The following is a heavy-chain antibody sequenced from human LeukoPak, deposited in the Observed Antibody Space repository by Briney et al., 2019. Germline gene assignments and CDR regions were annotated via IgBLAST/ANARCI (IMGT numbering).Heavy chain of an antibody. CDR3: VKASSSSPQYNWFDA. Sequence: GGSLRLSCAASGFTFSGYPIHWVRQAPGKGLEWVAVISYDGSNKYYADSVKGRFTISRDNSKNTLYLQMNSLRAEDTALYYCVKASSSSPQYNWFDAWGQGTLVTVSS. V-gene: IGHV3-30-3*02. CDR1: GFTFSGYP. D-gene: IGHD6-6*01. CDR2: ISYDGSNK. J-gene: IGHJ5*02.